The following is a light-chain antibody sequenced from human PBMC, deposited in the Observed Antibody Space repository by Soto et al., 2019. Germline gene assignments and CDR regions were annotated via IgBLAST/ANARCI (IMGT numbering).Light chain of an antibody. CDR1: QSVRSNY. CDR2: AAS. J-gene: IGKJ1*01. CDR3: QQCSTSPWT. V-gene: IGKV3-20*01. Sequence: EIVLTQSPGTLTLSPGERATLSCRASQSVRSNYLAWYQQGPGQAPRLLIFAASSRATGIPDRFSGSGSGTDFTLTISRLEPEDFAVYYCQQCSTSPWTFGHGTKVDIK.